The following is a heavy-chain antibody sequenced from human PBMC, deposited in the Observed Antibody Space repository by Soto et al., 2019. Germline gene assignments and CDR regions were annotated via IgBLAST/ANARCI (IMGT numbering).Heavy chain of an antibody. Sequence: QVQLVESGGGVVQPGRSLRLSCEASGFTFSSNGLHCVRQAPGMGLEWVGIISFDGSEKSYADSVKGRFTISRDNSKNTAYLQMTSLRAEDTAVYYCAKGCSTSSYCYLSDDWGQGTLVSVSS. J-gene: IGHJ4*02. V-gene: IGHV3-30*18. CDR1: GFTFSSNG. CDR3: AKGCSTSSYCYLSDD. D-gene: IGHD2-15*01. CDR2: ISFDGSEK.